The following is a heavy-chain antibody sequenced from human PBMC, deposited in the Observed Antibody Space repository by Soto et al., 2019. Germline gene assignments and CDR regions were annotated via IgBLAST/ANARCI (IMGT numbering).Heavy chain of an antibody. V-gene: IGHV1-18*01. D-gene: IGHD5-12*01. CDR3: ARLRNSGYHPPFYYGMDV. Sequence: QVQLEQTGVEVKKPGASVKVTCKASGYTFHNFGISWVRQAPGQGLEWMGWISTYNDNTNYSQKFQGRVTMATDFSTSTASMELRSLRPDDTAVYYCARLRNSGYHPPFYYGMDVWGKGTTVTVSS. CDR1: GYTFHNFG. CDR2: ISTYNDNT. J-gene: IGHJ6*04.